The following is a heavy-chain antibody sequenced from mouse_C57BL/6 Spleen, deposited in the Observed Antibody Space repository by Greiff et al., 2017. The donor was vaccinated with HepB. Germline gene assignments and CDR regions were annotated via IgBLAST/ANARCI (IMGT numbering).Heavy chain of an antibody. J-gene: IGHJ4*01. D-gene: IGHD1-1*01. CDR3: AREDYYYGSPYAMDY. Sequence: QVQLQQPGAELVRPGSSVKLSCKASGYTFTSYWMDWVKQRPGQGLEWIGNIYPSDSETHYNQKFKDKATLTVDKSSSTAYMQLSSLTSEDSAVYYCAREDYYYGSPYAMDYWGQGTSVTVSS. CDR1: GYTFTSYW. CDR2: IYPSDSET. V-gene: IGHV1-61*01.